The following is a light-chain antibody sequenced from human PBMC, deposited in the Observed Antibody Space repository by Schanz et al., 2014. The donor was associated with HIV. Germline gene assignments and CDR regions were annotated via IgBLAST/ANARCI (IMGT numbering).Light chain of an antibody. Sequence: QLVLTQSSSASASLGASVKLTCTLSSGHSTYIIAWHQQQPGKAPRYLMRLEGSGTYNQGSELPDRFSGSSSGAERYLTISSLQSEDEADYYCQTWDTGIRVFGGGTKLTVL. V-gene: IGLV4-60*03. CDR1: SGHSTYI. CDR2: LEGSGTY. J-gene: IGLJ3*02. CDR3: QTWDTGIRV.